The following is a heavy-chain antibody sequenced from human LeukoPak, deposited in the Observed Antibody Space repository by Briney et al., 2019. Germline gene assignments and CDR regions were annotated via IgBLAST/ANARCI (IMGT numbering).Heavy chain of an antibody. V-gene: IGHV3-48*02. CDR3: ARVAFGGDAFDI. CDR2: ISSSSSTI. CDR1: GFTVISYE. D-gene: IGHD3-16*01. J-gene: IGHJ3*02. Sequence: GGSLRLSCAASGFTVISYEMNWVRQAPGKGLEWVSYISSSSSTIYYADSVKGRSTISRDNAKNSLYLQMNSLRDEDTAVYYCARVAFGGDAFDIWGQGTMVTVSS.